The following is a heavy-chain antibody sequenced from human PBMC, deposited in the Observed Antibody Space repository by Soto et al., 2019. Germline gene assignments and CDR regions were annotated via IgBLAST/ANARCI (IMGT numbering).Heavy chain of an antibody. CDR2: ISWNSVTI. CDR3: VMSSGSQPRAGWFDP. D-gene: IGHD1-26*01. V-gene: IGHV3-9*01. CDR1: GFNFDDHA. Sequence: EVQLVESGGGLAQPGWSRRLSCAASGFNFDDHAMHWVRQTPGKGLEWVSGISWNSVTINYADSIKGRFTISRDNAKRTLYLQMNNLRPADTAMYFCVMSSGSQPRAGWFDPWGQGTLVTVS. J-gene: IGHJ5*02.